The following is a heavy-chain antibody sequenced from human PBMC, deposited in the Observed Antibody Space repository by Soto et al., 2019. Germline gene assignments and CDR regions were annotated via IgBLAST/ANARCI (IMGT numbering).Heavy chain of an antibody. CDR3: AKGLGYPHWYMDV. CDR1: GFTFDDYA. J-gene: IGHJ6*03. D-gene: IGHD2-15*01. V-gene: IGHV3-9*01. CDR2: ISWNSGSI. Sequence: GGSLRLSCAASGFTFDDYAMHWVRQAPGKGLEWVSGISWNSGSIGYADSVKGRFTISRDNAKNSLYLQMNSLRAEDTALYYCAKGLGYPHWYMDVWGKGTTVTVSS.